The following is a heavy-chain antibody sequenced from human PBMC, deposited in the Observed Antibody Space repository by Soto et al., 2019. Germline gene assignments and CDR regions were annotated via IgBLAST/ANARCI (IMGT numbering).Heavy chain of an antibody. J-gene: IGHJ4*02. Sequence: EVQLVESGGGLIQPGGSLKLSCAASGFTVGNNYMSWVRQAPGKGLEWVSLIYSTGTTKYADSVKGRFTVSRDNAKNALYLQMNSLGAEDTAVYYCAKDGRGSGSHYNSFGYWSQGTLVTVSS. CDR1: GFTVGNNY. V-gene: IGHV3-53*01. CDR2: IYSTGTT. D-gene: IGHD3-10*01. CDR3: AKDGRGSGSHYNSFGY.